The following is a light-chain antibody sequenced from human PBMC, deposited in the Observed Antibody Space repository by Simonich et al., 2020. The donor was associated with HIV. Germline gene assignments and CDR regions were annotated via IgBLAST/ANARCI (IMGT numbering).Light chain of an antibody. CDR3: QQYNSYSTWT. CDR2: KAS. J-gene: IGKJ1*01. Sequence: IQLTQSPSSLSASVGDRVTITCRASQGISNSLAWYQQKPGKAPKLLIYKASSLESGVPSRFSGSGSGTEFTLTISSLQPDDFATYYCQQYNSYSTWTFGKGTKVEIK. V-gene: IGKV1-5*03. CDR1: QGISNS.